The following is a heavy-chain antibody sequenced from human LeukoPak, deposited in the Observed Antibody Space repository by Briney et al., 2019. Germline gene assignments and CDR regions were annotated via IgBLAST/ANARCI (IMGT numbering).Heavy chain of an antibody. Sequence: PGGSLRLSCAASGFTFSSYSMNWVRQAPGKGLEWVTSISSSSSYIYYADSVKGRFTISRDNAKNSLYLRMNSLRAEDTAVYYCARDGVAARSYWGQGTLVTVSS. CDR1: GFTFSSYS. V-gene: IGHV3-21*01. J-gene: IGHJ4*02. CDR3: ARDGVAARSY. CDR2: ISSSSSYI. D-gene: IGHD6-6*01.